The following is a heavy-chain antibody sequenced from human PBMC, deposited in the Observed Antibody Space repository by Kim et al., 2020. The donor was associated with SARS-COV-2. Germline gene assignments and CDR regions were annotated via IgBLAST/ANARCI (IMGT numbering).Heavy chain of an antibody. J-gene: IGHJ4*02. D-gene: IGHD3-16*02. CDR2: INWDSTGT. CDR3: AKEIVSGFYFDY. Sequence: GGSLRLSCAASGFAFDEYTMHWVRLVPGKGLEWVSLINWDSTGTYYRDSVKGRFTISRDNSKNSLYLEMNSLRSEDAAFYYCAKEIVSGFYFDYWGQGTLVTVSS. CDR1: GFAFDEYT. V-gene: IGHV3-43*01.